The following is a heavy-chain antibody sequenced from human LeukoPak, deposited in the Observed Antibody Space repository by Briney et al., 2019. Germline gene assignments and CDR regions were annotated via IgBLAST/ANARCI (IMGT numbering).Heavy chain of an antibody. D-gene: IGHD3-10*01. CDR2: ISAYNGNT. Sequence: ASVKVSCKASGYTFTSYGISWVRQAPGQGLEWMGWISAYNGNTNYAQKLQGRVTMTTDTSTNTAYMELRSLRSDDTAVYYCARDSTVAVRGVPSAYWGQGTLVTVSS. CDR1: GYTFTSYG. V-gene: IGHV1-18*01. J-gene: IGHJ4*02. CDR3: ARDSTVAVRGVPSAY.